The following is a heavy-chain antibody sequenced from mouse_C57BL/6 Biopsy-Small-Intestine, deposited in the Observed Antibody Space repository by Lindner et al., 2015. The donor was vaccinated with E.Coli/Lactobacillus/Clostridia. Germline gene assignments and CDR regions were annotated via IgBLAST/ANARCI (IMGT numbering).Heavy chain of an antibody. CDR2: INPSTGGT. D-gene: IGHD2-5*01. CDR1: GYSFTGYY. CDR3: ATYYSNYYYAMDY. V-gene: IGHV1-43*01. J-gene: IGHJ4*01. Sequence: EVQLQESGPELVKPGASVKISCKASGYSFTGYYMHWVKQSSEKSLEWIGEINPSTGGTSYNQKFKGKATLTVDKSSSTAYMQLKSLTSEDSAVYYCATYYSNYYYAMDYWGQGTSVTVSS.